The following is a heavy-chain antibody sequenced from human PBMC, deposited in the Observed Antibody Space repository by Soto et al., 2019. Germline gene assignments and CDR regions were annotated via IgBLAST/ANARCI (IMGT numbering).Heavy chain of an antibody. J-gene: IGHJ5*02. D-gene: IGHD3-10*01. CDR1: GYTXTSYD. CDR3: ARAPVYGSSNNWFAP. CDR2: MNPNSGNT. Sequence: GXSXKVSFRTSGYTXTSYDIHLVRQATGQGIEWMGRMNPNSGNTDYARKFQARVTMTRDTSISTAYMELSSMTSEDTAVYYCARAPVYGSSNNWFAPWGQGTQGTVSS. V-gene: IGHV1-8*01.